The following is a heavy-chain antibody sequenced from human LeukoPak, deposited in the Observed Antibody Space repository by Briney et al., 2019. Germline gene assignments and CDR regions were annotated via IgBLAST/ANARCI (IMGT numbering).Heavy chain of an antibody. J-gene: IGHJ4*02. CDR2: ISSSSSYI. CDR1: GLTFSYYS. D-gene: IGHD6-19*01. Sequence: GGSLRLSCAASGLTFSYYSMNWVRQAPGKGLEWVSSISSSSSYIYHVDSVKGRFTISRDNSKNTLYLQMNSLRAEDTAVYYCAKDISSGWPYCFDYWGQGTLVTVSS. CDR3: AKDISSGWPYCFDY. V-gene: IGHV3-21*04.